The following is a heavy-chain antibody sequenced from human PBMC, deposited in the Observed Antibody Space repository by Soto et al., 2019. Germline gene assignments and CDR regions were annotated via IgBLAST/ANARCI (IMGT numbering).Heavy chain of an antibody. Sequence: GAAVKVSCKASGYTFTSYGISWVRQAPGQGLEWMGWINTYNRASNSAQKFQGRITMTTDTSTSTAYMELRSLRAEDTAVYYCAKDPPTTGTTFDYWGRGTLVTVSS. CDR2: INTYNRAS. V-gene: IGHV1-18*01. J-gene: IGHJ4*02. D-gene: IGHD1-1*01. CDR1: GYTFTSYG. CDR3: AKDPPTTGTTFDY.